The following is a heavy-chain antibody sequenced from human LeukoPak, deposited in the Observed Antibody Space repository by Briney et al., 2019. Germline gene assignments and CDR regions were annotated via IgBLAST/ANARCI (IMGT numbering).Heavy chain of an antibody. V-gene: IGHV4-59*12. D-gene: IGHD3-22*01. Sequence: SETLSLTCTVSGGSISRYYCTWIRQPPGKGLEWIGYMYYTGSTNYNPSLKSRVTISVDTSKNQFSLKLSSVTAADTAVYYCARGVDSSGYYFDYWGQGTLVTVSS. J-gene: IGHJ4*02. CDR1: GGSISRYY. CDR2: MYYTGST. CDR3: ARGVDSSGYYFDY.